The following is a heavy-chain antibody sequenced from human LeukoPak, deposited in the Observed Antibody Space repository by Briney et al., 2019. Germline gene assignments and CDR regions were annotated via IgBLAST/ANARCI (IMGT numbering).Heavy chain of an antibody. Sequence: GRSLTLFCPPAGFIFSSYWMRWVRLAPGKWLECVANIKQDGSEKYYLDSVKGRFTISRDNAKNSLYLQMNSLRAEDTALYYCAKGGVSIAVANLDYWGQGTLVTVSS. CDR3: AKGGVSIAVANLDY. CDR2: IKQDGSEK. D-gene: IGHD6-19*01. V-gene: IGHV3-7*03. J-gene: IGHJ4*02. CDR1: GFIFSSYW.